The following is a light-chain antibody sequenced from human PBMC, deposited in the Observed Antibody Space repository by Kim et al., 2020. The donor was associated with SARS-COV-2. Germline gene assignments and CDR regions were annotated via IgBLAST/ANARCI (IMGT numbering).Light chain of an antibody. CDR2: KAS. J-gene: IGKJ2*01. Sequence: DIQMTQSPSTLSASVGDRVTITCRASQSISNSLAWYQQKPGKAPKLLIFKASSLESGVPSRFSGSRSGTEFTLTISSLQPDDFATYYCQQYNSYPYTFGQGTKLEI. CDR3: QQYNSYPYT. CDR1: QSISNS. V-gene: IGKV1-5*03.